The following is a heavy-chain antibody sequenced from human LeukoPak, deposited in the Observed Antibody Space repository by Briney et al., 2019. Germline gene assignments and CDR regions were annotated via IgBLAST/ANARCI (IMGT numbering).Heavy chain of an antibody. CDR1: GGSISSYY. J-gene: IGHJ4*02. CDR3: ARATSSGYYYLL. V-gene: IGHV4-59*01. Sequence: PSETLSLTCTVPGGSISSYYWSWIRQPPGKGLEWIGYIYYSGSTNYNPSLKSRVTISVDTSKNQFSLKLSSVTAADTAVYYCARATSSGYYYLLWGQGTLVTVSS. D-gene: IGHD3-22*01. CDR2: IYYSGST.